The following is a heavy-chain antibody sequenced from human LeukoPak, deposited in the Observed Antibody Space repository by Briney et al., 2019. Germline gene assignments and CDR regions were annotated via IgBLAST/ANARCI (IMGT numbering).Heavy chain of an antibody. Sequence: ASVKVSCKASGYTFTSYDFNWVRQATGQRPEWMGWMSPNSGDTGYAQKFQDRVTITRNASISTAYMELSSLRSDDTAVYYCARGPPNWGYDYWGPGTLVTVSS. D-gene: IGHD7-27*01. J-gene: IGHJ4*02. CDR1: GYTFTSYD. CDR3: ARGPPNWGYDY. CDR2: MSPNSGDT. V-gene: IGHV1-8*01.